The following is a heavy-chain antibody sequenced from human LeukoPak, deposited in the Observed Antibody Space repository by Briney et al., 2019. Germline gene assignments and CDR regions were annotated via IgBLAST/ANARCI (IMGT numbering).Heavy chain of an antibody. Sequence: PSETLSLTCTVSGGSISSYYWSWIRQPPGKGLEWIGYIYYSGSTNYNPSLKSRVTISVDTSKNQFSLKLSSVTAADTAVYYCAAQTTVTTVDYWGQGTLVTVSS. D-gene: IGHD4-11*01. V-gene: IGHV4-59*01. J-gene: IGHJ4*02. CDR3: AAQTTVTTVDY. CDR1: GGSISSYY. CDR2: IYYSGST.